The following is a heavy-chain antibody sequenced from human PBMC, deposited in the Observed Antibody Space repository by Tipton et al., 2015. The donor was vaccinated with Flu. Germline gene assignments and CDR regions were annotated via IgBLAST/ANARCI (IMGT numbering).Heavy chain of an antibody. Sequence: LSLTCAASGFTFSSYGMHWVRQAPGKGLEWVAVIWYDGSNKYYADSVKGRFTISRDNSKNTLYLQMNSLRAEDTAVYYCAKNLVVVTKDWYFDLWGRGTLVTVSS. V-gene: IGHV3-33*06. CDR2: IWYDGSNK. CDR1: GFTFSSYG. CDR3: AKNLVVVTKDWYFDL. D-gene: IGHD2-21*02. J-gene: IGHJ2*01.